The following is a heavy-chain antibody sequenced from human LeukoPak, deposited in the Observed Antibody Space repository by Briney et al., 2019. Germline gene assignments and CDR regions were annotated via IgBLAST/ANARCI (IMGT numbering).Heavy chain of an antibody. Sequence: ASVKVSCKASGYTFTSYGISWVRQAPGQGLEWMGWISAYNGNTNYAQKLQGRVTMTTGTSTSTAYMELRSLRSDDTAVYYCARSMITFGGVIVPNDYWGQGTLVTVSS. CDR3: ARSMITFGGVIVPNDY. V-gene: IGHV1-18*01. D-gene: IGHD3-16*02. CDR2: ISAYNGNT. J-gene: IGHJ4*02. CDR1: GYTFTSYG.